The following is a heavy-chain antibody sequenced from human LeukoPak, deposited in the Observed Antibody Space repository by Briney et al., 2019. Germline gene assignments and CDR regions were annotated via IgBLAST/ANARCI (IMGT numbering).Heavy chain of an antibody. D-gene: IGHD3-10*01. Sequence: PGGSLRLSCAASGFTFSSYTMNWVRQAPGKGLEWVSGISWNSGSIGYADSVKGRFTISRDNAKNSLYLQMNSLRAEDTALYYCAKGSITMVRGINHNYFDYWGQGTLVTVSS. CDR2: ISWNSGSI. J-gene: IGHJ4*02. V-gene: IGHV3-9*01. CDR3: AKGSITMVRGINHNYFDY. CDR1: GFTFSSYT.